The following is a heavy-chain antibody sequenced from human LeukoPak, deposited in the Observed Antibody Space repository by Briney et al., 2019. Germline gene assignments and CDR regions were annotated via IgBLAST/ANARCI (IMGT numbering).Heavy chain of an antibody. V-gene: IGHV6-1*01. J-gene: IGHJ4*02. D-gene: IGHD3-16*01. CDR2: TYYRSKWYS. CDR1: GDIVSSSSAA. Sequence: SQTLSLTCVISGDIVSSSSAAWYWIRQSPSRGLEWLGRTYYRSKWYSDYALSVKSRITINPDTSKNQFSLQVNSVTPGDTALYYCARFLGAALDYWGQGTLVTVSS. CDR3: ARFLGAALDY.